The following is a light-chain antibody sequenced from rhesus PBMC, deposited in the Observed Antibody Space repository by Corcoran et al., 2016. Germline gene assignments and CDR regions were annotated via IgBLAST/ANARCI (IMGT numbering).Light chain of an antibody. CDR2: DAS. V-gene: IGKV3-42*02. J-gene: IGKJ1*01. CDR1: QSAGSN. CDR3: QQYNNWRT. Sequence: ETVVTQSPATLSLSPGERATPSCRASQSAGSNLAWYQQQPGQAPKLLIYDASSRATGIPDRFSGSVSGTEVTLPSSSLEPEDVGVYYCQQYNNWRTFGQGTKVEIK.